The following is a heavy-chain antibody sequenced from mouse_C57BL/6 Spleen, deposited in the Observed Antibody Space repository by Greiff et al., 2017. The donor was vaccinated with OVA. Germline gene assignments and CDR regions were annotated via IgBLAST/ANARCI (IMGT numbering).Heavy chain of an antibody. CDR1: GYTFTSYW. D-gene: IGHD1-1*01. CDR2: IYPGSGST. V-gene: IGHV1-55*01. CDR3: ARWGVVAGYFDV. J-gene: IGHJ1*03. Sequence: QVQLQQPGAELVKPGASVKMSCKASGYTFTSYWITWVKQRPGQGLEWIGDIYPGSGSTNYNEKFKSKATLTVDTSSSTAYMQLSSLTSEGTAVYYCARWGVVAGYFDVWGTGTTVTVSS.